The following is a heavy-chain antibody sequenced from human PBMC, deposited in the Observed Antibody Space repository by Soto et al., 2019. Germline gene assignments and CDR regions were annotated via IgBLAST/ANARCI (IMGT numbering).Heavy chain of an antibody. Sequence: PGGSLRLSCAASGFTFSSHWRHWVRQAPGKGLVWVSRINSDGSSTNYADSVKGRFTISRDNAKNTLYLQMNSLRAEDTAVYYCASGLVEYSSSWYDYWGQGTLVTVSS. V-gene: IGHV3-74*01. J-gene: IGHJ4*02. CDR2: INSDGSST. D-gene: IGHD6-13*01. CDR3: ASGLVEYSSSWYDY. CDR1: GFTFSSHW.